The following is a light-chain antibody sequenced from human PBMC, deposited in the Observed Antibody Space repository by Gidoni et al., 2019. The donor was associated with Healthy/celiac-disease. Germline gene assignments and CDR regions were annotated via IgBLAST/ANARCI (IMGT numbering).Light chain of an antibody. J-gene: IGKJ3*01. CDR2: DAS. CDR3: QQYDNLPLFT. Sequence: DIQMTQSPSSLSASVGDRVTITCQASQDISNYLNWYQQKPGKAPKLLIYDASNLETGVPSRCSGSGSGTDFTFTISSLQPEDIATYYCQQYDNLPLFTFGPGTKVEIK. V-gene: IGKV1-33*01. CDR1: QDISNY.